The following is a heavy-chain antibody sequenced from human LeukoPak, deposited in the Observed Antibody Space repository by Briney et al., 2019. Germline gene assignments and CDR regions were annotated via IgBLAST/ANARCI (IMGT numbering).Heavy chain of an antibody. CDR2: ISSRSSYT. CDR1: GFTFSDYY. Sequence: GGSLRLSCAASGFTFSDYYMSWIRQAPGKGLEWVSYISSRSSYTNYADSVKGRFTISRDNAKNSLYLQMNSLRAEDTAVHYCASLSVHSGSYFRTLGYWGQGTLVTVSS. D-gene: IGHD1-26*01. CDR3: ASLSVHSGSYFRTLGY. V-gene: IGHV3-11*03. J-gene: IGHJ4*02.